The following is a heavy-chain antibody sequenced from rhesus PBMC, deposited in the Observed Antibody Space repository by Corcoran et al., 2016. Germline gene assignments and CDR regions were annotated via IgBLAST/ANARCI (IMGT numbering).Heavy chain of an antibody. Sequence: QLQLQESGPGLVKPSETLSVTCAVSGGSIRSSYSRWIRQAPGKGLEWIGYIYGSGSSTNYNPSLKSRVTLSVDTSKNQFSLKLSSVTAADTAVYYCVRGRGSSGWYSGYFDYWGQGVLVTVSS. CDR1: GGSIRSSY. CDR2: IYGSGSST. V-gene: IGHV4-169*01. D-gene: IGHD6-31*01. CDR3: VRGRGSSGWYSGYFDY. J-gene: IGHJ4*01.